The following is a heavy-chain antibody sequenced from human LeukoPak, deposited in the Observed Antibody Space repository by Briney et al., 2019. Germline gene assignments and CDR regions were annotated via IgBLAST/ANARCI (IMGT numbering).Heavy chain of an antibody. D-gene: IGHD3-3*01. CDR1: GGSISSGGYS. V-gene: IGHV4-30-4*07. CDR3: ALFGGGDYFDY. J-gene: IGHJ4*02. CDR2: IYHNGST. Sequence: SETLSLTCAVSGGSISSGGYSWSWIRQPPGKGLEWIGYIYHNGSTYYNPSLKSRVTISVDTSKNQFSLKLSSVTAADTAVYYCALFGGGDYFDYWGQGTLVTVSS.